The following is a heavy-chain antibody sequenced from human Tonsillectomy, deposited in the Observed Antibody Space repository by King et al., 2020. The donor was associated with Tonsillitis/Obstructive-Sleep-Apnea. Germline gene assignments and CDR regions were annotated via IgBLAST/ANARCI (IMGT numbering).Heavy chain of an antibody. D-gene: IGHD7-27*01. CDR1: GGSVTSDSYY. CDR2: IYYSGST. J-gene: IGHJ2*01. CDR3: ASTGDRSFWYFDL. V-gene: IGHV4-61*01. Sequence: QLQESGPGLVKPSETLSLTCTVSGGSVTSDSYYWRWIRQPPGKGLELIGFIYYSGSTNQNPSLKSRVTISVDTSKNQFSLNLSSVTAADTAVYYCASTGDRSFWYFDLWGRGTLVTVSS.